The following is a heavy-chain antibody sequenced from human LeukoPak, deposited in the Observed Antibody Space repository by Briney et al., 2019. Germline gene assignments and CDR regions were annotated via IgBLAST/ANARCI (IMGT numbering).Heavy chain of an antibody. CDR1: GFTFSSYW. J-gene: IGHJ4*02. Sequence: GGSLRLSCAASGFTFSSYWMSWVRQAPGKGLEWVANIKQDGSEKYYVDSVKGRVTISRDNAKNSLYLQMNSLRAEDTALYYCAKELRGYSYGLPFDYWGQGTLVTVSS. V-gene: IGHV3-7*03. D-gene: IGHD5-18*01. CDR3: AKELRGYSYGLPFDY. CDR2: IKQDGSEK.